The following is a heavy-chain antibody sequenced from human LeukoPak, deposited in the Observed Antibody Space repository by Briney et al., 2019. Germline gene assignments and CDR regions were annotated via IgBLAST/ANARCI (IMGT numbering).Heavy chain of an antibody. CDR3: ARGSRLMVVRGVITNWFDP. V-gene: IGHV4-34*01. CDR1: GGSFSGHY. J-gene: IGHJ5*02. D-gene: IGHD3-10*01. Sequence: SETLSLTCAVYGGSFSGHYWSWIRQPPGKGLEWIGEINHSGSTNYNPSLKSRVTISVDTSKNQFSLKLSSVTAADTAVYYCARGSRLMVVRGVITNWFDPWGQGTLVTVSS. CDR2: INHSGST.